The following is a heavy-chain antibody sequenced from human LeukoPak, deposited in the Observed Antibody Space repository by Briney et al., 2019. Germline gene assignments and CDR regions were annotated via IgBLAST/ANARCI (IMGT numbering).Heavy chain of an antibody. D-gene: IGHD4-17*01. J-gene: IGHJ4*02. Sequence: SETLSLTCAVYGGSFSGYYWSWIRQPPGKGLEWIGEINHSGSTNYNPSLKSRVTISVDTSKNQFSLKLSSVTAADTAVYYCARKLGIITVTTAFDYWGQGTLVTVSS. CDR1: GGSFSGYY. V-gene: IGHV4-34*01. CDR3: ARKLGIITVTTAFDY. CDR2: INHSGST.